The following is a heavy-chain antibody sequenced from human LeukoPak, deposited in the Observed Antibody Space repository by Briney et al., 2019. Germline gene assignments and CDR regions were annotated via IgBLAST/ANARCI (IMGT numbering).Heavy chain of an antibody. V-gene: IGHV4-34*01. Sequence: SETLSLTCAVYGGSSSCYYWSWIRQSPGKGLEWIGEMNHSGSSNHNPSLKSRVTISVDTSKNQFSLKLRSVTAADTAVYYCARAPSGLVEPPTRGDYFDYWGQGTLVTVSS. CDR3: ARAPSGLVEPPTRGDYFDY. CDR1: GGSSSCYY. D-gene: IGHD2-2*01. J-gene: IGHJ4*02. CDR2: MNHSGSS.